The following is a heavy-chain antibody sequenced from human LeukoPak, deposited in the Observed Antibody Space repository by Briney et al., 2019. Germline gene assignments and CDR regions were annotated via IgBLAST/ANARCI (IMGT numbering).Heavy chain of an antibody. Sequence: ASVKVSCKASGYTFTSYAMHWVRQGPGQRLEWMGWINAGNGNTKYSQKFQGRVTITRDTSASTAYMELSSLRSEDTAVYYCARERYGGNSDWFDPWGQGTLVTVSS. D-gene: IGHD4-23*01. CDR2: INAGNGNT. CDR1: GYTFTSYA. CDR3: ARERYGGNSDWFDP. J-gene: IGHJ5*02. V-gene: IGHV1-3*01.